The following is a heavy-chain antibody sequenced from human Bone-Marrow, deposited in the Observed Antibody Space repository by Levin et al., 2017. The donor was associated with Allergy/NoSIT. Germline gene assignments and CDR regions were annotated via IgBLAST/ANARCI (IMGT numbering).Heavy chain of an antibody. D-gene: IGHD2-15*01. CDR1: GFTFSSYS. V-gene: IGHV3-21*01. Sequence: GGSLRLSCAASGFTFSSYSMNWVRQAPGKGLEWVSSISSSSSYIYYADSVKGRFTISRDNAKNSLYLQMNSLRAEDTAVYYCARRWGVVVVATKNYYMDVWGKGTTVTVSS. CDR2: ISSSSSYI. CDR3: ARRWGVVVVATKNYYMDV. J-gene: IGHJ6*03.